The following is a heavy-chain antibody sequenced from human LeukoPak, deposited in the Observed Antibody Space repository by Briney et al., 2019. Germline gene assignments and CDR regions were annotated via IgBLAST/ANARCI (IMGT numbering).Heavy chain of an antibody. V-gene: IGHV4-34*01. CDR1: GGSFSGYY. CDR2: INHSGST. CDR3: ARTVCTNGVCYHFDY. D-gene: IGHD2-8*01. Sequence: PSETLSLICAVYGGSFSGYYWSWMRQPPGKGLEGIGEINHSGSTNYNPSLKSRVTISVDTSKNQFSLKLSSVTAADTAVYYCARTVCTNGVCYHFDYWGQGTLVTVSS. J-gene: IGHJ4*02.